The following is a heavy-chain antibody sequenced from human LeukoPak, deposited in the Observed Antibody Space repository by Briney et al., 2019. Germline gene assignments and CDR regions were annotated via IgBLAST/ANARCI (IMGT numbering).Heavy chain of an antibody. CDR2: ISYDGSNK. CDR1: GFTFSSYA. D-gene: IGHD3-10*01. Sequence: PGGSLRLSCAASGFTFSSYAMHWVRQAPGKGLEWVAVISYDGSNKYYADSVKGRFTISRDNSKNTLYLQMNSLRAEDTAVYYCARDSRYGSGDYFDYWGQGTRVTVSS. J-gene: IGHJ4*02. V-gene: IGHV3-30-3*01. CDR3: ARDSRYGSGDYFDY.